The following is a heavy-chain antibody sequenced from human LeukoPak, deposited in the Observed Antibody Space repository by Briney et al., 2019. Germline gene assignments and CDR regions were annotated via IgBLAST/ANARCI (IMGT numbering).Heavy chain of an antibody. CDR3: ARVRVDTAHYFDY. J-gene: IGHJ4*02. CDR1: GGSISSYY. D-gene: IGHD5-18*01. V-gene: IGHV4-59*01. Sequence: PSETLSLTCTVSGGSISSYYWSWIRQPPGKGLEWIGYIYYSGSTNYNPSLKSRVTISVDTSKNQFSLKLSSVTAADTAVYYCARVRVDTAHYFDYWGQGTLVTVSS. CDR2: IYYSGST.